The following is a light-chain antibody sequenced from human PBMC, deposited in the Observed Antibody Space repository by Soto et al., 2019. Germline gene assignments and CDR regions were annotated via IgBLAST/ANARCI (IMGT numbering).Light chain of an antibody. J-gene: IGKJ1*01. CDR2: DAS. CDR1: QSISSG. V-gene: IGKV1-5*01. Sequence: PSTLSASLGDRVTITCRASQSISSGLAWYQQKPGKAPKVLIYDASSLQSGVPSRFSGSGSGTEFTLTISSLQPEDFAIYYCQQYNSYSPWTFGQGTKVDIK. CDR3: QQYNSYSPWT.